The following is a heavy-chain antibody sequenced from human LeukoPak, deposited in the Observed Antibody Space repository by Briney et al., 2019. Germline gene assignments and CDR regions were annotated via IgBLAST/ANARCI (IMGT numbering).Heavy chain of an antibody. CDR1: GFTFTNYW. Sequence: GGSLRLSCAASGFTFTNYWMSWVRQAPGKGLELVANIKQDRSEKYYVDSVKGRFTISRDNAKNSLYLQINSLRAEDTAVYYCARDVGGDYLNWFDPWGQGTLVTVSS. D-gene: IGHD4-17*01. V-gene: IGHV3-7*01. CDR3: ARDVGGDYLNWFDP. J-gene: IGHJ5*02. CDR2: IKQDRSEK.